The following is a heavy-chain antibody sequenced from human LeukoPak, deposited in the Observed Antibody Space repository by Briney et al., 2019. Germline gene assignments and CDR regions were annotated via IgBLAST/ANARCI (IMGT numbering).Heavy chain of an antibody. V-gene: IGHV4-59*01. Sequence: SETLSLTCAIYGGSFSGDYWSWIRQPAGKGLEWMGHIYYSGSTNYNPSLKSRVTISVDTSKNQFSLKLSSVTAADTAVYYCASIRVGATSFDYWGQGTLVTVSS. CDR3: ASIRVGATSFDY. CDR1: GGSFSGDY. CDR2: IYYSGST. J-gene: IGHJ4*02. D-gene: IGHD1-26*01.